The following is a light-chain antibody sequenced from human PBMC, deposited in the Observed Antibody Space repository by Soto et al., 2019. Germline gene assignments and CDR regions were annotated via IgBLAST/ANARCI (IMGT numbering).Light chain of an antibody. J-gene: IGKJ1*01. V-gene: IGKV3-15*01. CDR3: HQPHSWPWT. CDR2: GAS. Sequence: EIVMSHSPATLSVSPVERATLSCMASQSVSINLAWYQHKPCQAPRLLIYGASTRAASIPDTFSGSGSGTEFTLTIRSLQSEDFAVYYCHQPHSWPWTFGQGTKVEIK. CDR1: QSVSIN.